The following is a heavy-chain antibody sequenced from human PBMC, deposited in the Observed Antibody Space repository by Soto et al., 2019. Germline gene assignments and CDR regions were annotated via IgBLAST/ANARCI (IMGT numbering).Heavy chain of an antibody. D-gene: IGHD3-3*01. CDR1: GYTFTSYA. Sequence: ASVKVSCKASGYTFTSYAMHWVRQAPGQRLEWMGWINAGNGNTKYSQKFQGRVTITRDTSASTAYMELSSLGSEDTAVYYCARTKVGYYDFWSGYYALSYYYGMDVWGQGTTVTVSS. CDR2: INAGNGNT. CDR3: ARTKVGYYDFWSGYYALSYYYGMDV. V-gene: IGHV1-3*01. J-gene: IGHJ6*02.